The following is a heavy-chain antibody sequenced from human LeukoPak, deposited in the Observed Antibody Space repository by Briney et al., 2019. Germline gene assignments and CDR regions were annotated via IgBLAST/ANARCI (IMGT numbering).Heavy chain of an antibody. CDR3: TRGAVNDYGDGQFLQY. CDR1: GFIFSDYA. Sequence: SLRLSCAASGFIFSDYAISWVRQTPAKGLEWVGFIRGRAHGGRTEDAASVKGRFSISRDDYTSIAYLQMNSLEMEDTAVYYCTRGAVNDYGDGQFLQYWGQGTLVTVSS. J-gene: IGHJ1*01. D-gene: IGHD4-17*01. CDR2: IRGRAHGGRT. V-gene: IGHV3-49*04.